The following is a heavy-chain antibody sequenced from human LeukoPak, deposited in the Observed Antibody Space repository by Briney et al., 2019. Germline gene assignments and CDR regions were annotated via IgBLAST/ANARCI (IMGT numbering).Heavy chain of an antibody. CDR3: ARFGLREDYYYYGMDV. CDR2: IYYSGST. Sequence: SETLSLTCTVSGGSISSYYWSWFRQPPGKGLEWIGYIYYSGSTNYNPSLKSRVTISVDTSKNQFSLKLCSVTAADTAVYYCARFGLREDYYYYGMDVWGQGTTVTVSS. CDR1: GGSISSYY. D-gene: IGHD5-12*01. J-gene: IGHJ6*02. V-gene: IGHV4-59*01.